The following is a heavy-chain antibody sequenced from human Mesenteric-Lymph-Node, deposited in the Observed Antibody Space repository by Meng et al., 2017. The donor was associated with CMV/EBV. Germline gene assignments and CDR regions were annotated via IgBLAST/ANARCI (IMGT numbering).Heavy chain of an antibody. CDR3: ARVAYDSWYFDL. Sequence: GSLRLSCTVSGGSISSYYWSWIRQPPGKGLRWIGYIYYSGSTNYNPSLKSRVTISVDTSKNQFSLKLSSVTAADTAVYYCARVAYDSWYFDLWGRGTLVTVSS. J-gene: IGHJ2*01. V-gene: IGHV4-59*01. D-gene: IGHD5-12*01. CDR1: GGSISSYY. CDR2: IYYSGST.